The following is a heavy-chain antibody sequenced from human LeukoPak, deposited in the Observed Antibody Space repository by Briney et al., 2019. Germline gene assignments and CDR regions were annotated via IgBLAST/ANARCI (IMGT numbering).Heavy chain of an antibody. J-gene: IGHJ2*01. CDR1: GFTVGTNY. CDR2: IYSGSST. CDR3: AKRGSNYWYFDL. D-gene: IGHD3-16*01. V-gene: IGHV3-53*01. Sequence: GGSLRLSCAASGFTVGTNYMSWVRQAPGKGLEWVSLIYSGSSTYYADFVKGRFTISRDNSNNTLYLQMNSLSAEDTAVYYCAKRGSNYWYFDLWGRGTLVTVSS.